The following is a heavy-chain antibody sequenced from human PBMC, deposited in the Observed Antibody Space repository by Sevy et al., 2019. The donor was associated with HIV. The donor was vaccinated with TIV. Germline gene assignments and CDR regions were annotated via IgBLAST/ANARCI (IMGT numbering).Heavy chain of an antibody. V-gene: IGHV3-30*02. J-gene: IGHJ4*02. D-gene: IGHD1-1*01. CDR1: GFTFSAYG. Sequence: GESLKISCAASGFTFSAYGMHWVRQAPGKGLEWVAFIRYDGSNKFYADSVKGRFTISRDNSNNMMYLQMNSLRGEDTAVYNCAIRWTPGYWGQGTLVTVS. CDR3: AIRWTPGY. CDR2: IRYDGSNK.